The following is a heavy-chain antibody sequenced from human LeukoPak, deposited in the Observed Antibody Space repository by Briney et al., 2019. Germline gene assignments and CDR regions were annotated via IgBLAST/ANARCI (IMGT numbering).Heavy chain of an antibody. J-gene: IGHJ4*02. CDR3: AREVEMATIRSVFDY. CDR1: GFTFSSYI. CDR2: ISASGGST. D-gene: IGHD5-24*01. Sequence: GGSLRLSCAASGFTFSSYIMNWVRQAPGKGLEWVSAISASGGSTYYADSVKGRFTISRDNSKNTLYLQMNSLRAEDTAVYYCAREVEMATIRSVFDYWGQGTLVTVSS. V-gene: IGHV3-23*01.